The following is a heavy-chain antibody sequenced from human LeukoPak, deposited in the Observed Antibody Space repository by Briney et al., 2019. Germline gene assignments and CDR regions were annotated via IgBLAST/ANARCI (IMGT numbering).Heavy chain of an antibody. J-gene: IGHJ4*02. CDR1: GGSISSSSYY. D-gene: IGHD4-11*01. CDR3: ARESDYTGGPFDY. CDR2: IYYSGST. Sequence: SETLSLTCTVSGGSISSSSYYWGWIRQPPGKGLEWIGYIYYSGSTNYNPSLKSRVTISVDTSKNQFSLKLSSVTAADTAVYYCARESDYTGGPFDYWGQGTLVTVSS. V-gene: IGHV4-61*01.